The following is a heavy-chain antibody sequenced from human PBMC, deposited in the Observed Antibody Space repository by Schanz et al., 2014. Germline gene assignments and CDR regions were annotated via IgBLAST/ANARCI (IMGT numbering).Heavy chain of an antibody. CDR1: GYTFTSYS. J-gene: IGHJ4*02. V-gene: IGHV1-69*04. CDR2: IIPILGIA. Sequence: QVQLVQSGAEVKKPGASVKVSCKASGYTFTSYSISWVRQAPGQGLEWMGRIIPILGIANYAQKFQGRVTNTADKSTSTAYMDLSSLRPEDTAVYYCARSNYYDNSDYYNSFDYWGQGTLGTVSS. D-gene: IGHD3-22*01. CDR3: ARSNYYDNSDYYNSFDY.